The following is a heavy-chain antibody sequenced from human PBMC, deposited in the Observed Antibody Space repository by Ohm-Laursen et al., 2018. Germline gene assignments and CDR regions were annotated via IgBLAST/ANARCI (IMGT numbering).Heavy chain of an antibody. Sequence: GSLRLSCAAPGFTFSSYEMNWVRQAPGKGLEWVSYISSSGSTIYYADSVKGRFTISRDNAKNSLYLQMNSLRAEDTAVYYCARVQPDPYYYDSSGYQGDYWGQGTLVTVSS. D-gene: IGHD3-22*01. CDR2: ISSSGSTI. CDR1: GFTFSSYE. CDR3: ARVQPDPYYYDSSGYQGDY. V-gene: IGHV3-48*03. J-gene: IGHJ4*02.